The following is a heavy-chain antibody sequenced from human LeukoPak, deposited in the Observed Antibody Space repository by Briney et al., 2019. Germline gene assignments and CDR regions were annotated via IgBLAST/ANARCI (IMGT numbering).Heavy chain of an antibody. J-gene: IGHJ4*02. CDR1: GGSISSSSYY. CDR2: INHSGST. CDR3: ARVESSSWYSDY. D-gene: IGHD6-13*01. Sequence: SETLSLTCTVSGGSISSSSYYWGWIRQPPGKGLEWIGEINHSGSTNYNPSLKSRVTISVDTSKNQFSLKLSSVTAADTAVYYCARVESSSWYSDYWGQGTLVTVSS. V-gene: IGHV4-39*07.